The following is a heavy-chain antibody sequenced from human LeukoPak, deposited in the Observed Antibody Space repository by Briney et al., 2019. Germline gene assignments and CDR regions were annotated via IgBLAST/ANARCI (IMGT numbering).Heavy chain of an antibody. CDR3: ASGGNSALFDY. CDR2: IYYSGST. V-gene: IGHV4-59*01. D-gene: IGHD4-23*01. Sequence: PSETPSLTCTVSGGSISSYYWSWIRQPPGKGLEWIGYIYYSGSTNYNPSLKSRVTISVDTSKNQFSLKLSSVTAADTAVYYCASGGNSALFDYWGQGTLVTVSS. CDR1: GGSISSYY. J-gene: IGHJ4*02.